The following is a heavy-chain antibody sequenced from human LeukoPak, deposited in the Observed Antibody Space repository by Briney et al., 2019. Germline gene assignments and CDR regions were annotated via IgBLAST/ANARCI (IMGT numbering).Heavy chain of an antibody. Sequence: ASVKVSCKASGGTFSSYAISWVRQAPGQGLEWMGWISAYNGNTNYAQKLQGRVTMTTDTSTSTAYMELRSLRSDDTAVYYCARKTAYYFDYWGQGTLVTVSS. CDR3: ARKTAYYFDY. CDR2: ISAYNGNT. J-gene: IGHJ4*02. CDR1: GGTFSSYA. D-gene: IGHD1-1*01. V-gene: IGHV1-18*01.